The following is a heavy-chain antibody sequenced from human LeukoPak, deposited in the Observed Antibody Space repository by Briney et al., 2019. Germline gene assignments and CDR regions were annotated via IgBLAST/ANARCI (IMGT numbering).Heavy chain of an antibody. CDR3: ARDSAVWGSYRLWEFDF. CDR2: IKQDGSEK. CDR1: GFTFSSCW. V-gene: IGHV3-7*01. D-gene: IGHD3-16*02. Sequence: GGSLRLSCAASGFTFSSCWMSWFRQAPGKGLEWVANIKQDGSEKYYVDSVKGRFTISRDNVKNSLYLQMNGLRAEDTAVYFCARDSAVWGSYRLWEFDFWGQGTLVTVSS. J-gene: IGHJ4*02.